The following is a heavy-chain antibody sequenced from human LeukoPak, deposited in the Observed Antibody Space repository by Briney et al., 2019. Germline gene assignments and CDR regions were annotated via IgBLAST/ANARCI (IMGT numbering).Heavy chain of an antibody. V-gene: IGHV4-39*01. CDR1: GGSISSSSYY. Sequence: SETLSLTCTVSGGSISSSSYYWGWIRQPPGKGLEWIGSIYYSGSTYYIPSLKSRVTISVDTSKNQFSLKLSSVTAADTAVYYCARLGGSYYAEASLFDYWGQGTLVTVSS. CDR3: ARLGGSYYAEASLFDY. D-gene: IGHD1-26*01. J-gene: IGHJ4*02. CDR2: IYYSGST.